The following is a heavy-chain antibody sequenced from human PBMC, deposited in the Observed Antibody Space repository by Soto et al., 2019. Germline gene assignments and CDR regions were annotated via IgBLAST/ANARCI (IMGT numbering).Heavy chain of an antibody. V-gene: IGHV3-15*01. CDR3: TTDGATILFDP. CDR2: IKTKADAETT. Sequence: EVQLVESGGGLVMPGESLRLSCAASGFTFSNAWMSWVRQAPGKGLEWVGRIKTKADAETTDYAAPVKGRFTISRDDSKNTHYLQMNSLKPEDTALYYCTTDGATILFDPWGQGALVTVSS. D-gene: IGHD1-26*01. J-gene: IGHJ5*02. CDR1: GFTFSNAW.